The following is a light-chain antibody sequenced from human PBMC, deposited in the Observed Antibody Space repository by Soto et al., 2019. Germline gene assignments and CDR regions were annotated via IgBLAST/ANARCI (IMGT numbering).Light chain of an antibody. J-gene: IGKJ2*01. Sequence: DIQMTQSPCSLSASGADRVTITCRASQSIGRYLNWYQQKPGKAPKLLIYGVSSLQSGVPSRFSGSGSGTDFTLTITSLQPEDFAAYYRQQSHNTPRTLGQGTKVEIK. V-gene: IGKV1-39*01. CDR2: GVS. CDR3: QQSHNTPRT. CDR1: QSIGRY.